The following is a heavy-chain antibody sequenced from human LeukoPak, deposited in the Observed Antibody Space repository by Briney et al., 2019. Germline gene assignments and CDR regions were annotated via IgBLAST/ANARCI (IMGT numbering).Heavy chain of an antibody. CDR2: IRYDGSNK. Sequence: GGSLRLSCAASGFTFSSYGMHWVRQAPGKGLEWVAFIRYDGSNKYYADSVKGRFTISRDNSKNTLYLQMNSLRAEDTAVYYCAKVLSTYYYDSSGYLDYWGQGTLVTVSS. J-gene: IGHJ4*02. D-gene: IGHD3-22*01. CDR3: AKVLSTYYYDSSGYLDY. V-gene: IGHV3-30*02. CDR1: GFTFSSYG.